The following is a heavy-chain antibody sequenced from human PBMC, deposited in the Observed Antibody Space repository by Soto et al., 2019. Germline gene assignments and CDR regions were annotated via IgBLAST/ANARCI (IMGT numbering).Heavy chain of an antibody. CDR1: GWNVSTDA. D-gene: IGHD5-12*01. CDR3: AKDNILDNIVATRDEH. Sequence: SLRLSCAASGWNVSTDAMSWIRQAPGKGQDWVSAISGSGGSTYYADSVKGRFTISRDNSKNTLYLQMNSLRAEDTAVYYCAKDNILDNIVATRDEHWCPTTLVTVS. J-gene: IGHJ4*02. CDR2: ISGSGGST. V-gene: IGHV3-23*01.